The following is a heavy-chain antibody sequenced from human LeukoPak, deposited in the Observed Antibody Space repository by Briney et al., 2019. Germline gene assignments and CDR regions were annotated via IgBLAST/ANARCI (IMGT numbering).Heavy chain of an antibody. D-gene: IGHD4-11*01. J-gene: IGHJ3*02. V-gene: IGHV3-48*03. CDR3: ARDALQSKAFDI. Sequence: GGSLRLSCAASGFTISSYEMNWVRQAPGKGLEWVSYISSSGSTIYYADSVKGRFTISRDNAKNSLYLQMNSLRAEDTAVYYCARDALQSKAFDIWGQGTMVTVSS. CDR1: GFTISSYE. CDR2: ISSSGSTI.